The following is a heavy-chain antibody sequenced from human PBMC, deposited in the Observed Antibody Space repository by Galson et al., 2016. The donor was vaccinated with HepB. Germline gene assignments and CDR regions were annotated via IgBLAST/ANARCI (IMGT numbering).Heavy chain of an antibody. D-gene: IGHD2-2*01. Sequence: SVKVSCKASGYTFPNYGLSWVRQAPGQGLEWIGWMSAYNGNTNYAQKVHDRVTMTTETSTNTAYLELRSLRSDDTAVYYCARVDLVVVPGATPSYFDYWGQGTLVTASS. CDR1: GYTFPNYG. V-gene: IGHV1-18*01. CDR2: MSAYNGNT. J-gene: IGHJ4*02. CDR3: ARVDLVVVPGATPSYFDY.